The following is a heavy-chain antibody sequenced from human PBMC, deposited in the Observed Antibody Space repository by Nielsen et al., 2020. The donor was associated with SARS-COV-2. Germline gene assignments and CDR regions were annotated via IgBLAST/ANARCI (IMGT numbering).Heavy chain of an antibody. CDR1: GGTFSSYA. J-gene: IGHJ6*02. D-gene: IGHD1-1*01. CDR2: IIPIFGTA. V-gene: IGHV1-69*13. Sequence: VKVSCKASGGTFSSYAISWVRQAPGQGLEWMGGIIPIFGTANYAQKFQGRVTITADESTSTAYMALSSLRSEDTAVYYGARAHWKRPPYYYYGMDVWGQGTTVTVSS. CDR3: ARAHWKRPPYYYYGMDV.